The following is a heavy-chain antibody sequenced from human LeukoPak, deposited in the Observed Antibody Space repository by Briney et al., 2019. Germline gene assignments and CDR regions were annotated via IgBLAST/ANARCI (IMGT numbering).Heavy chain of an antibody. CDR2: MYSGGST. D-gene: IGHD3-22*01. J-gene: IGHJ3*02. CDR3: ARKYYYDCSGSDAFDI. V-gene: IGHV3-53*01. Sequence: PGGSLRLSCAASGFTVSSNYMSWVRQAPGKGLEWVSVMYSGGSTYYADSVQGRFTLSRDSSKNTLYLQMNSLRAQDTAVYYCARKYYYDCSGSDAFDIWGQGTMVTVSS. CDR1: GFTVSSNY.